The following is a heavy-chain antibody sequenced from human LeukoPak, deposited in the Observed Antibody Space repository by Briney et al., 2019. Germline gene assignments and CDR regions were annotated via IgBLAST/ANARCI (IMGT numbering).Heavy chain of an antibody. Sequence: PGGSLRLSCAASGFTFSSYWMSWVRQAPGKGLEWVANIKRDGSEKYYVDSAKGRFTISRDNAKNSLYLQMNSLRAEDTAVYYCARKGGSYGPSNYWGQGTLVTVPS. CDR2: IKRDGSEK. D-gene: IGHD5-18*01. CDR3: ARKGGSYGPSNY. V-gene: IGHV3-7*01. CDR1: GFTFSSYW. J-gene: IGHJ4*02.